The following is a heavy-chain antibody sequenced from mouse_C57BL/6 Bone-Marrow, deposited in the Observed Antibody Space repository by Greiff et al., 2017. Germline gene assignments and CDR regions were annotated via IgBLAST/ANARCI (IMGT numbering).Heavy chain of an antibody. J-gene: IGHJ1*03. Sequence: EVKLVESEGGLVQPGSSMKLSCTASGFTFSDYYMAWVRQVPEKGLEWVANINYDGSSTYYLDSLKSRFIISRDNAKNILYLQISSLTSVYTATYYCAREQGTTVVATNWYFDVWGTGTTVTVSS. CDR3: AREQGTTVVATNWYFDV. D-gene: IGHD1-1*01. CDR2: INYDGSST. V-gene: IGHV5-16*01. CDR1: GFTFSDYY.